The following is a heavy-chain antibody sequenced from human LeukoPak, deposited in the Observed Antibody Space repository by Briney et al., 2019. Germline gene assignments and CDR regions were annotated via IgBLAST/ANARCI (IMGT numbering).Heavy chain of an antibody. Sequence: GGSLRLPCEAFGFTFSSYGMHWVRQAPGKGLEGAAVIWYDGSNKYYADSVKGRFTISSDNSKNALYLQMNSLRADDTAVYYCAREVATASLASSDPRPADYGRDVWGQGTTVTVSS. V-gene: IGHV3-33*01. J-gene: IGHJ6*02. CDR1: GFTFSSYG. CDR3: AREVATASLASSDPRPADYGRDV. CDR2: IWYDGSNK. D-gene: IGHD5-12*01.